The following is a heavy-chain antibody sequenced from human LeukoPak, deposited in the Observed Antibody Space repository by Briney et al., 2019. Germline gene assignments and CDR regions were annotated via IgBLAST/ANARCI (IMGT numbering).Heavy chain of an antibody. D-gene: IGHD3-22*01. V-gene: IGHV4-59*12. CDR2: IYYSGST. Sequence: PSETLSLTCTVSGGSISSYYWSWIRQPPGKGLEWIGYIYYSGSTNYNPSLKSRVTISVDTSKNQFSLKLSSVTAADTAVYYCARESFNRWLSIDYWGQGTLVTVSS. CDR3: ARESFNRWLSIDY. J-gene: IGHJ4*02. CDR1: GGSISSYY.